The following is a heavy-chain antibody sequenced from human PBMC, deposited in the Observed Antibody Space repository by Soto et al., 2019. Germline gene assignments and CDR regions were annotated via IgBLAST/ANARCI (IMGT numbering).Heavy chain of an antibody. CDR2: TYYRSKWYN. CDR3: ARGGQWLETGYYYYYGMDV. V-gene: IGHV6-1*01. Sequence: SETLSLTCAISGGSVSSNSAAWNWIRQSPSRGLEWLGRTYYRSKWYNDYAVSVKSRITINPDTSKNQFSLQLNSVTPEDTAVYYCARGGQWLETGYYYYYGMDVWGQGTTVTVSS. CDR1: GGSVSSNSAA. D-gene: IGHD6-19*01. J-gene: IGHJ6*02.